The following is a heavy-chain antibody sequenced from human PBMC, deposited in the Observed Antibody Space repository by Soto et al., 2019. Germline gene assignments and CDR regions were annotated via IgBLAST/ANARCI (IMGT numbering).Heavy chain of an antibody. Sequence: SLRLSCAASGFTFSSYAMSWVRQAPGKGLEWVSAISGSGGSTYYADSVKGRFTISRDNSKNTLYLQMNSLRAEDTAVYYCAKDATYYYDSSGSGPFFDYWGQGTLVTVSS. V-gene: IGHV3-23*01. D-gene: IGHD3-22*01. CDR1: GFTFSSYA. CDR3: AKDATYYYDSSGSGPFFDY. CDR2: ISGSGGST. J-gene: IGHJ4*02.